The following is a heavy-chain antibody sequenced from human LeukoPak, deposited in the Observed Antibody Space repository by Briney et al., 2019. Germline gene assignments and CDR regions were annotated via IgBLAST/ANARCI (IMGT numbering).Heavy chain of an antibody. CDR3: AREGWY. J-gene: IGHJ4*02. CDR2: INYSGST. Sequence: SETLSLTCTVSGGSISSSSYYWGWIRQPPGKGLEWIGNINYSGSTYHNPSLKSRVTISIDTSKSQFSLKLNSVTAADTAVYYCAREGWYWGQGTLVTVSS. V-gene: IGHV4-39*07. CDR1: GGSISSSSYY.